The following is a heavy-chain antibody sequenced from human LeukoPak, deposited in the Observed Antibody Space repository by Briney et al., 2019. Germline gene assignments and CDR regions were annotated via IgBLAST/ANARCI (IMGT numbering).Heavy chain of an antibody. CDR3: ARHNNWGFDY. D-gene: IGHD7-27*01. J-gene: IGHJ4*02. V-gene: IGHV5-51*01. CDR1: GYSFASYW. CDR2: IHPNDAST. Sequence: GESLKISCKASGYSFASYWIDWVRQTSGKGLEWMAIIHPNDASTIYSPSFQGQVTISADRSISTAYLQWNTLKASDTAIYYCARHNNWGFDYWDRGTLLTVSS.